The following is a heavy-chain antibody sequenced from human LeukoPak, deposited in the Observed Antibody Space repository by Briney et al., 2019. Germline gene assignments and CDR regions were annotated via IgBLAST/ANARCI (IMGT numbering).Heavy chain of an antibody. D-gene: IGHD2-2*01. J-gene: IGHJ6*02. Sequence: TLSLTCTVSGGSISSGGYYWSWIRQHPGKGLEWIGYIYYSGSTYYNPSLKSRVTISVDTSKNQFSLKLSSVTAADTAVYYCAREVVVVRGGGYYYYGMDVWGQGTTVTVSS. CDR1: GGSISSGGYY. CDR2: IYYSGST. V-gene: IGHV4-31*03. CDR3: AREVVVVRGGGYYYYGMDV.